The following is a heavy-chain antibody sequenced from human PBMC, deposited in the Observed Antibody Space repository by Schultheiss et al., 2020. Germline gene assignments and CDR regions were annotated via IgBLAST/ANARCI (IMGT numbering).Heavy chain of an antibody. CDR2: IKCDGSEK. D-gene: IGHD2-2*01. V-gene: IGHV3-52*01. J-gene: IGHJ6*02. Sequence: GGSLRLSCAASGFTFSSYWMHWVRQAPGKGLVWVANIKCDGSEKYYVDSVKGRLTISRDNAKNSLYLQVNSLRAEDTAVYYCARVSDCSSTSCYPYYYYGMDVWGQGTTVTVYS. CDR3: ARVSDCSSTSCYPYYYYGMDV. CDR1: GFTFSSYW.